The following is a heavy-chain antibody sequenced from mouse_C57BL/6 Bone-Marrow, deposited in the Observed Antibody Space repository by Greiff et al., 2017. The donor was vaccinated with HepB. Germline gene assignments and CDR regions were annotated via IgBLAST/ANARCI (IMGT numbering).Heavy chain of an antibody. CDR3: AEGVHFDY. CDR2: ISSGGSYT. V-gene: IGHV5-6*01. Sequence: DVHLVESGGDLVKPGGSLKLSCAASGFTFSSYGMSWVRQTPDKRLEWVATISSGGSYTYYPDSVKGRFTISRDNAKNTLYLQMSSLKSEDTAMYYCAEGVHFDYWGQGTTLTVSS. CDR1: GFTFSSYG. J-gene: IGHJ2*01.